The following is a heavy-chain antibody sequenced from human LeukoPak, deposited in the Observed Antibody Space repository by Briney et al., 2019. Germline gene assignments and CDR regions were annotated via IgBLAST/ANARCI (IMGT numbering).Heavy chain of an antibody. Sequence: GGSLRLSCAVSGFTVSSNYMGWVRQAPGKGLEWVSVFYSSGSTYYADSVKGRFTISRDNSENTLFLQMNTLRTEDTAVYYCARLEKKSYYYMDVWGKGTTVTVSS. V-gene: IGHV3-53*01. CDR1: GFTVSSNY. CDR2: FYSSGST. CDR3: ARLEKKSYYYMDV. J-gene: IGHJ6*03. D-gene: IGHD1-1*01.